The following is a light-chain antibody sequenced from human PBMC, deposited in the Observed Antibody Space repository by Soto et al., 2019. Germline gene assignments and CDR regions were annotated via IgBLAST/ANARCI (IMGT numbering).Light chain of an antibody. V-gene: IGKV2-28*01. CDR1: QSLLHSNGYNY. CDR2: LGS. CDR3: MQALQSPPVT. Sequence: DIVMTQSPLSLPVTPGEPASISCRSSQSLLHSNGYNYLDWYLQKPGQSPQLLIYLGSNRASGVPDRFSGSGSGTDCTLKISRVEAEDVGVYYGMQALQSPPVTFGQGTRLEIK. J-gene: IGKJ5*01.